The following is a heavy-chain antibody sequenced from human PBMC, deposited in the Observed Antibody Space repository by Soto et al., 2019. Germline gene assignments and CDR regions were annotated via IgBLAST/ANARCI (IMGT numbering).Heavy chain of an antibody. CDR3: ASNGDYTDY. CDR1: GFTFSSYS. Sequence: GESLKISCAASGFTFSSYSMNWVRQAPGKGLEWVSSISSSSSYIYYADSVKGRFTISRDNAKNSLYLQMNSLRAEDTAVYYCASNGDYTDYWGQGTLVTVSS. D-gene: IGHD4-17*01. V-gene: IGHV3-21*01. CDR2: ISSSSSYI. J-gene: IGHJ4*02.